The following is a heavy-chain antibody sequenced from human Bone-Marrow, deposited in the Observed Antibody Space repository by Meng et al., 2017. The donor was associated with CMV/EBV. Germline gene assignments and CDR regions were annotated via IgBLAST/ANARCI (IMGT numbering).Heavy chain of an antibody. CDR3: ARDANSKLATSDLDH. CDR2: INPSSGDT. V-gene: IGHV1-46*01. CDR1: GYSFTTYY. Sequence: GYSFTTYYRHWVRQAPGQGLEWMGIINPSSGDTNYAQHFQGRATVTRDTSTSTVYMELSSLRSEDTVVYFCARDANSKLATSDLDHWGQGTLVTVSS. D-gene: IGHD1-7*01. J-gene: IGHJ5*02.